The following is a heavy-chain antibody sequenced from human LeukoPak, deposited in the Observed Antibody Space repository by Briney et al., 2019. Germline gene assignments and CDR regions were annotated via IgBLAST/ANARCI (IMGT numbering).Heavy chain of an antibody. CDR1: GGSFSGYY. V-gene: IGHV4-34*01. Sequence: SETLSLTCAVYGGSFSGYYWSWIRQPPGKGLEWIGEINHSGSTYYNPSLKSRVTISVDRSKNQFSLKLSSVTAADTAVYYCARDLSGFFDYWGQGTLVTVSS. D-gene: IGHD5-12*01. CDR2: INHSGST. J-gene: IGHJ4*02. CDR3: ARDLSGFFDY.